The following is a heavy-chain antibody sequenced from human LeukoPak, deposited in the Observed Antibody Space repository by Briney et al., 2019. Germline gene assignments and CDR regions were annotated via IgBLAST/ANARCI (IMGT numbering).Heavy chain of an antibody. CDR2: IYYSGST. Sequence: SETLSLTCTVSGGSISSYYWSWIRQPPGKGLEWIGYIYYSGSTNYNPSLKSRVTISVDRSKNQFSLKLSSVTAADTAVYYCARDSGYDRVFDYWGQGTLVTVSS. J-gene: IGHJ4*02. V-gene: IGHV4-59*12. CDR3: ARDSGYDRVFDY. D-gene: IGHD5-12*01. CDR1: GGSISSYY.